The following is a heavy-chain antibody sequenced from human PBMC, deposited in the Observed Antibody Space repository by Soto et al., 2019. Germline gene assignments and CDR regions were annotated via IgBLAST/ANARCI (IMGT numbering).Heavy chain of an antibody. CDR1: GYTFTNYD. D-gene: IGHD5-18*01. J-gene: IGHJ4*02. CDR2: ISAYNGNT. CDR3: ARPYPAAMCHFDY. V-gene: IGHV1-18*01. Sequence: QVQLGQSGAEVKKPGASVKVSCKASGYTFTNYDISWVRQAPGQGLEWMGWISAYNGNTNYAQKFQGRVTMTTDTTTTTAYMELRSLRSDDTDVYYCARPYPAAMCHFDYWGQGTLVTVSS.